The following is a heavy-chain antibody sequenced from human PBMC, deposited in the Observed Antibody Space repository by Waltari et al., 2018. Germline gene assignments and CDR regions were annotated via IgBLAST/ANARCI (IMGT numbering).Heavy chain of an antibody. CDR3: ARDRVVGATDWAY. CDR1: GYTFTNFA. J-gene: IGHJ4*02. V-gene: IGHV7-4-1*02. D-gene: IGHD1-26*01. Sequence: QVQLVQSASELKEPGASVKIACKASGYTFTNFAIDWVRQAPGQGLEWMGWIRTATGNPTYGRGFTGRYVLSLDTSINTAYLQITSLKAEDTAFYFCARDRVVGATDWAYWGQGTLVTVSS. CDR2: IRTATGNP.